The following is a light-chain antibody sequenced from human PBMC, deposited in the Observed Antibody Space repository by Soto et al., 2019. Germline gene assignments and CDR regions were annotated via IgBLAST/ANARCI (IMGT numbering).Light chain of an antibody. CDR1: SSDVGYYNY. J-gene: IGLJ1*01. CDR2: EVS. CDR3: SSYTRSSTYV. Sequence: QSVLTQPASVYGSPGQSITISCTGTSSDVGYYNYVSWYQQHPGKAPNLMIYEVSSRPSGVSNRFSGSKSGNTASLTISGLQAEDEADYYCSSYTRSSTYVFGTGTKVTVL. V-gene: IGLV2-14*01.